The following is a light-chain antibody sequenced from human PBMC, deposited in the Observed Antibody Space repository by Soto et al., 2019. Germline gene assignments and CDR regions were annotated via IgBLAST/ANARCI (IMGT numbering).Light chain of an antibody. CDR1: SGSIASDY. J-gene: IGLJ3*02. Sequence: NFMLTQPHSVSESPGKTVTISCTRSSGSIASDYVQWYQQRPGSAPTTVIYEHNKRPSGVPDRFAASVHSSSNSASLTISGLQTEDEADYYCQSSDIDSGVFGGGTKLTVL. CDR3: QSSDIDSGV. V-gene: IGLV6-57*04. CDR2: EHN.